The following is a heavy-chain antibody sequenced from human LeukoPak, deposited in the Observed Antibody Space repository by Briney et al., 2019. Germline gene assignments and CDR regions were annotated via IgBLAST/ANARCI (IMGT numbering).Heavy chain of an antibody. Sequence: PSETLSLTCSVSGYSINSGYFWGWIRQPPGKGLEWIGSIYHSGSTYYNPSLKSRVTISVDTSKNQFSLKLSSVTAADTAVYYCAAGVVVPAAIPFDYWGQGTLVTVSS. CDR3: AAGVVVPAAIPFDY. CDR1: GYSINSGYF. D-gene: IGHD2-2*01. V-gene: IGHV4-38-2*01. CDR2: IYHSGST. J-gene: IGHJ4*02.